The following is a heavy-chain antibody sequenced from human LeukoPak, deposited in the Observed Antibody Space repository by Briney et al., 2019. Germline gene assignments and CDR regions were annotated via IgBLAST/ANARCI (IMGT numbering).Heavy chain of an antibody. V-gene: IGHV3-23*01. CDR1: GFSFSSYG. CDR2: ISGSGGST. J-gene: IGHJ4*02. Sequence: PGGSLRLSCAASGFSFSSYGMSWVRQAPGKGLDWVSGISGSGGSTYYADSVKGRFTISRDNSKNTLDLQMNSLRAEDTAVYYCAKDGTTSHGRYCSSNSCYYFDHWGQGTLVTVSS. D-gene: IGHD2-2*01. CDR3: AKDGTTSHGRYCSSNSCYYFDH.